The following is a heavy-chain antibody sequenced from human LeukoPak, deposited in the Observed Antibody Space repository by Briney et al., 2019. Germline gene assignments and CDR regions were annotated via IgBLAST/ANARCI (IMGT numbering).Heavy chain of an antibody. CDR2: INPNNGDT. D-gene: IGHD2-2*01. Sequence: GASVKVSCKASGYTFTGYYMHWVRQAPGQGLKWMGRINPNNGDTNYAQKFQGRVTMTRDTSINTASMELTSLRSDDTAVYYCATGTSSTTNWNWFDPWGQGTLVTVSS. CDR3: ATGTSSTTNWNWFDP. V-gene: IGHV1-2*06. CDR1: GYTFTGYY. J-gene: IGHJ5*02.